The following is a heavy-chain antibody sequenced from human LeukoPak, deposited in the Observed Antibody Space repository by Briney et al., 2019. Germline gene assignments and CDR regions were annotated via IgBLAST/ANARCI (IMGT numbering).Heavy chain of an antibody. Sequence: GGSLRLSCAASGFTFSSYSMNWVRQAPGKGLEWVSYISSSSSTIYYADSVKGRFTISRDNAKNSLYLQMNSLRAEDTAVYYCARGKLLWFGELLRGSVRAFDIWGQGTMVTVSS. CDR1: GFTFSSYS. J-gene: IGHJ3*02. D-gene: IGHD3-10*01. V-gene: IGHV3-48*04. CDR3: ARGKLLWFGELLRGSVRAFDI. CDR2: ISSSSSTI.